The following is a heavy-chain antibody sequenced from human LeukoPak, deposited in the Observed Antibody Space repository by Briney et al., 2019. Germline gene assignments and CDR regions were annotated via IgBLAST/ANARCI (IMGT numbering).Heavy chain of an antibody. J-gene: IGHJ3*02. CDR3: ARDGGPVPTAPDAFDI. Sequence: SETVSLTCTVSGGSISSYYWSWIRQPPGKGLEWIGYIYYSGSTNYNPSLKSRVTISVDTSKNHFSLKVSSVTAADTAVYYCARDGGPVPTAPDAFDIWGQGTMVTVSS. CDR1: GGSISSYY. D-gene: IGHD2-2*01. CDR2: IYYSGST. V-gene: IGHV4-59*01.